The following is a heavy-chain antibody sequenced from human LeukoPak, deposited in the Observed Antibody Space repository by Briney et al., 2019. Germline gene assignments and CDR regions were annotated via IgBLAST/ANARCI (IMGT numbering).Heavy chain of an antibody. J-gene: IGHJ5*02. D-gene: IGHD6-6*01. Sequence: SETLSLTCTVSGGSISSGGYYWSWIRQHPGKGLEWIGYIYCSGSTYYNPSLKSRVTISVDTSKNQFSLKLSSVTAADTAVYYCASGRVVAARLFWFDPWGQGTLVTVSS. V-gene: IGHV4-31*03. CDR2: IYCSGST. CDR1: GGSISSGGYY. CDR3: ASGRVVAARLFWFDP.